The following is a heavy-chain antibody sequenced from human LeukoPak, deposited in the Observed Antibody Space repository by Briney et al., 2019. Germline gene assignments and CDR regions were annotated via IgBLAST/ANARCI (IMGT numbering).Heavy chain of an antibody. CDR3: ARVLKRNDVAFDV. V-gene: IGHV3-30*04. CDR1: GFTFSNYA. Sequence: PGRSLRLSCATSGFTFSNYAMRWVRQAPGKELEWVAFIQSDGGDTFYADCVKGRFTISRDNSKSTLYLQMNNLRAEDMGIYYCARVLKRNDVAFDVWGQGTMVTVSS. J-gene: IGHJ3*01. CDR2: IQSDGGDT.